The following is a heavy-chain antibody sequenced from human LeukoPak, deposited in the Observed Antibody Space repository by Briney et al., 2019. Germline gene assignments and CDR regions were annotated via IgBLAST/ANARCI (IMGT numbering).Heavy chain of an antibody. CDR2: ISAYNGNT. CDR1: GYTFTSYG. D-gene: IGHD3-22*01. J-gene: IGHJ4*02. CDR3: ARGSPPRRNYDSRGYYSYYCDY. Sequence: ASVKVSCKASGYTFTSYGISWVRQAPGQGLEWMGWISAYNGNTNYAQKLQGRVTMTTDTSTSTVYMELRSLRSDGTAVYYCARGSPPRRNYDSRGYYSYYCDYWGQGTLVTVSS. V-gene: IGHV1-18*01.